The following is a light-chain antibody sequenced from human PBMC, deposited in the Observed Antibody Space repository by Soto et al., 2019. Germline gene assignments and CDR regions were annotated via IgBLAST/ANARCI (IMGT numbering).Light chain of an antibody. CDR2: DVS. V-gene: IGLV2-11*01. CDR1: SSVLGGYDY. J-gene: IGLJ1*01. Sequence: QSVLTQPRSVSGSPGQSVAISCTGASSVLGGYDYVSWYQQHPGKAPKLMIYDVSKRPSGVPDRFSGSKSGNTASLTISGLQAEDEADYYCQSYDSSLTTFVFGTGTKVTVL. CDR3: QSYDSSLTTFV.